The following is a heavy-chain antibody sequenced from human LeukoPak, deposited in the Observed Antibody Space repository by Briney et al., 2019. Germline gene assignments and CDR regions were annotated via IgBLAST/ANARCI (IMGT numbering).Heavy chain of an antibody. V-gene: IGHV4-59*01. CDR1: GGSISSYY. CDR2: IYYSWST. CDR3: ARLGYCSSTSCYALDY. D-gene: IGHD2-2*01. Sequence: PSETLSLTCTVSGGSISSYYWSWIRQPPGKGLEWIGYIYYSWSTNYNPSLKSRVTISVDTSKNQFSLKLSSVTAADTAVYYCARLGYCSSTSCYALDYWGQGTLVTVSS. J-gene: IGHJ4*02.